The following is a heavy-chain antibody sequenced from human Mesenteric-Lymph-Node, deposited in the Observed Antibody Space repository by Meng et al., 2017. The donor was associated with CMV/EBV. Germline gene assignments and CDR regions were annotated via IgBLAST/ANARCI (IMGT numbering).Heavy chain of an antibody. CDR1: GFTFSSYG. V-gene: IGHV3-30*02. J-gene: IGHJ4*02. Sequence: GGSLRLSCAVSGFTFSSYGMHWVRQAPGKGLEWVTFIRYDGSNKYYADSVKGRFTISRDNSKNTLYLQMNSLRAEDTAVYYCANGRYYYDSSGYYRTTSFDYWGQGTLVTVSS. CDR3: ANGRYYYDSSGYYRTTSFDY. CDR2: IRYDGSNK. D-gene: IGHD3-22*01.